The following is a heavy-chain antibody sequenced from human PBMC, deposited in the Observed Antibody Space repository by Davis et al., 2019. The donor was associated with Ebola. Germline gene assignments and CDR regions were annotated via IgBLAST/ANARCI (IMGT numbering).Heavy chain of an antibody. D-gene: IGHD1-1*01. CDR3: ARAQFPTTSDH. CDR1: GERGRSYG. V-gene: IGHV1-18*04. Sequence: ASVKVSCKASGERGRSYGITWVRQAPGQGLEWMGWINPHNGNTNYAQNVQGRVTMTTDTSTSTAYMEVGILRSDDTAVYYCARAQFPTTSDHWGQGTLVTVSS. J-gene: IGHJ4*02. CDR2: INPHNGNT.